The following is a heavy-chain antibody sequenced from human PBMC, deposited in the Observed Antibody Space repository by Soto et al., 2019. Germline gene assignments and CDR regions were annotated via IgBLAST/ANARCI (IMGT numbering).Heavy chain of an antibody. Sequence: GGSLRLSCAASGFTLSSYAMHWVRQAPGKGLEWVAVISYDGSNKYYADSVKGRFTISRDNSKNTLYLQMNSLRAEDTAVYYCARDTRKRMDIIGYYGMDVWGQGTTVTVSS. CDR1: GFTLSSYA. V-gene: IGHV3-30-3*01. CDR2: ISYDGSNK. CDR3: ARDTRKRMDIIGYYGMDV. J-gene: IGHJ6*02. D-gene: IGHD2-15*01.